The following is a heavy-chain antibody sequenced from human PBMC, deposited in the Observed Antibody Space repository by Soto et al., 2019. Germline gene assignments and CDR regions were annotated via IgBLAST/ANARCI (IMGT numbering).Heavy chain of an antibody. Sequence: QVQLVESGGGVVQPGRSLRLSCAASGFTFSSYGMHWVRQAPGKGLEWVAVIWYDGSNKYYADSVKGRFTISRDNSKNTLYLQMNSLSAEDTAVYYCARDRGINDAFDIWGQGTMVTVSS. CDR1: GFTFSSYG. J-gene: IGHJ3*02. CDR3: ARDRGINDAFDI. CDR2: IWYDGSNK. D-gene: IGHD1-1*01. V-gene: IGHV3-33*01.